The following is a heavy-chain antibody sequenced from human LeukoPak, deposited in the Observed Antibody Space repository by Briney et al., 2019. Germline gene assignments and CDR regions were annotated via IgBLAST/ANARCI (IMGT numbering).Heavy chain of an antibody. V-gene: IGHV1-2*02. CDR1: GYTFTGYY. J-gene: IGHJ4*02. D-gene: IGHD7-27*01. CDR2: INPKSGGT. Sequence: GASVKVSCKASGYTFTGYYMHWVRQAPGQGLEWMGWINPKSGGTNYAQKFQGRVTMTRDTSISTAHMELSRLRSDDTAVYYCARLGEAGDPALYYFDYWGQGTLVTVSS. CDR3: ARLGEAGDPALYYFDY.